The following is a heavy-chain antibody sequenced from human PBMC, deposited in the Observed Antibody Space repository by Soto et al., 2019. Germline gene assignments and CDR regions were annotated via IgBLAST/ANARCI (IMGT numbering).Heavy chain of an antibody. V-gene: IGHV4-31*03. J-gene: IGHJ6*03. CDR1: GDSISRGGYF. CDR2: IYDSGSA. D-gene: IGHD1-26*01. CDR3: ARGILRPNHYMDV. Sequence: QVRLQESGPVLVKPSQTLSLTCIVSGDSISRGGYFWTWIRQHPGKGLEWIGYIYDSGSAFYNPSLKSRVTMSVDTSKNQFSLNLRSVTAADTAVFYCARGILRPNHYMDVWGKGTAVAVSS.